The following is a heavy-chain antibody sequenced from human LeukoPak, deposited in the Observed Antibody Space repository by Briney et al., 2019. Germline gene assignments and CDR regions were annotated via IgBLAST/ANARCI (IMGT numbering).Heavy chain of an antibody. Sequence: GSLRLSCAASGFTFSSYAMSWVRQAPGKGLEWVSAISGSGGSTYYADSVKGRFTISRDNSKNTLYLQMNSLRAEDTAVYYCARGGSSWTRGYYYGMDVWGQGTTVTVSS. J-gene: IGHJ6*02. V-gene: IGHV3-23*01. CDR1: GFTFSSYA. CDR2: ISGSGGST. CDR3: ARGGSSWTRGYYYGMDV. D-gene: IGHD6-13*01.